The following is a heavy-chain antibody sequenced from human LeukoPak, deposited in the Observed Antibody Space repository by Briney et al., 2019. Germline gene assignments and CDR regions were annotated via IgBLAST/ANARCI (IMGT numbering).Heavy chain of an antibody. CDR1: GFSFSTYE. J-gene: IGHJ4*02. V-gene: IGHV3-48*03. CDR2: ISSSGSTT. CDR3: VRSSFAGYDY. Sequence: GGSLRLSCVASGFSFSTYEVNWVRQAPGKGLEWVSYISSSGSTTYYADSVKGRFTISRDNAKNSLSLQMNSLRVEDTAVYYCVRSSFAGYDYWGQGALVTVSS. D-gene: IGHD3-10*01.